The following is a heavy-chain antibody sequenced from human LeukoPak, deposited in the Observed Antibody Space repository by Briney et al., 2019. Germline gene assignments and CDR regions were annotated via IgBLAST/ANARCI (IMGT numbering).Heavy chain of an antibody. J-gene: IGHJ4*02. CDR2: INSGSDSI. V-gene: IGHV3-48*04. Sequence: PGGSLRLSCAASGFTFGSYSMNWFRRAPGKGLEWISYINSGSDSIYYADSVKDRFTIFRDNAKNSLYLQMNSLRAEDTAVYYCARDRVYYIDYWGQGTLVTISS. CDR3: ARDRVYYIDY. CDR1: GFTFGSYS. D-gene: IGHD3-10*01.